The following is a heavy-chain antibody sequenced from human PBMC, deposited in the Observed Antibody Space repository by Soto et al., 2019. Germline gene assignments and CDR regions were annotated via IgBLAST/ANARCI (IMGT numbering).Heavy chain of an antibody. J-gene: IGHJ6*03. Sequence: QVQLVESGAGVVQPGRSLRLSCAASGFTFSNYGMHWVRQAPGKGLEWVAVIWSDGSNEYYADSVKGRFTISRDNSKNTLYLHMNSLKPEDTAVYYCARLGWGCRSASCHDMDVWGKGTTVTVSS. CDR3: ARLGWGCRSASCHDMDV. CDR2: IWSDGSNE. D-gene: IGHD2-2*01. CDR1: GFTFSNYG. V-gene: IGHV3-33*01.